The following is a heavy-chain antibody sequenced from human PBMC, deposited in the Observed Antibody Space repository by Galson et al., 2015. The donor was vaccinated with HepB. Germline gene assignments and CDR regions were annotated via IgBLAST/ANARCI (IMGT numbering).Heavy chain of an antibody. Sequence: SETLSLTCTVSGGSISSYYWSWIRQPPGKGLEWIGYIYYSGSTNYNPSLKSRVTISVDTSKNQFSLKLSSVTAADTAVYYCARDKARGGYANFDYWGQGTLVTVSS. CDR3: ARDKARGGYANFDY. J-gene: IGHJ4*02. CDR2: IYYSGST. D-gene: IGHD5-12*01. CDR1: GGSISSYY. V-gene: IGHV4-59*01.